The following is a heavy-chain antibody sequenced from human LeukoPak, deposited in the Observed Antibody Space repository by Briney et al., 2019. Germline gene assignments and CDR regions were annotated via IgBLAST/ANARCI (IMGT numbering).Heavy chain of an antibody. CDR1: GGSISSGAYY. J-gene: IGHJ5*02. D-gene: IGHD6-13*01. V-gene: IGHV4-61*08. CDR3: ARAYSSPAGNWFDP. CDR2: IFFTGNT. Sequence: PSETLSLTCTVSGGSISSGAYYWSWIRQPPGEALQWIGYIFFTGNTNYNPSLRSRVTTSIDTSKNQFSLQLSSVTAADTAVYYCARAYSSPAGNWFDPWGQGTLVTVSS.